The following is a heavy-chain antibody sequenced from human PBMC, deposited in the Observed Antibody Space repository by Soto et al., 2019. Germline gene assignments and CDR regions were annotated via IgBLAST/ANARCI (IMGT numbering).Heavy chain of an antibody. V-gene: IGHV3-74*01. CDR1: GFIFNKDW. CDR2: INEDGSGT. J-gene: IGHJ3*01. Sequence: EVQLVESGGGLVQPGGSLRLSCAASGFIFNKDWMHWVRQAPGKGLVWVSRINEDGSGTSYADSVKGRFTISRDNAKNTVSLQMNSLRVDDTAVYYCARDILEIRGPGAMVTFSS. CDR3: ARDILEI.